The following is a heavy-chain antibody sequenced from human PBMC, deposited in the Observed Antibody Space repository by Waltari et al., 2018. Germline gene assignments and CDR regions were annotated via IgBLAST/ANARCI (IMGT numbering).Heavy chain of an antibody. Sequence: QVHLQESGPGLVKPSETLSLTCTVSGYSISTAYFWGWIRQAPGKGLEWIGSIYHSGSTYYNPSLKSRVTISVDTSRNQFSLKVNSVTAADTSVYYCARGGTVTTPLDYWGQGTLVTVSS. CDR3: ARGGTVTTPLDY. D-gene: IGHD4-17*01. CDR2: IYHSGST. J-gene: IGHJ4*02. V-gene: IGHV4-38-2*02. CDR1: GYSISTAYF.